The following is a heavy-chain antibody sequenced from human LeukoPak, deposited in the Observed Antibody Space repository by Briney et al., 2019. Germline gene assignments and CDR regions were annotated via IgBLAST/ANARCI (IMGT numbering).Heavy chain of an antibody. D-gene: IGHD5-24*01. CDR2: ISAYNGNT. CDR3: LVEMVGVPYY. V-gene: IGHV1-18*01. CDR1: GCTFTSYG. Sequence: AASVKVSCKASGCTFTSYGISWVRQAPGQGLEWMGWISAYNGNTNYAQKLQGRVTMTTDTSTSTAYMELRSLRSDDTAVYYCLVEMVGVPYYWGQGTLVTVSS. J-gene: IGHJ4*02.